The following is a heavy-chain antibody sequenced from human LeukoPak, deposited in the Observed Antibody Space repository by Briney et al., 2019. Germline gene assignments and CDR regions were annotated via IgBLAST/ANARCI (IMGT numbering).Heavy chain of an antibody. V-gene: IGHV4-39*01. CDR2: IYYSGST. CDR1: GDSISTRSYY. D-gene: IGHD2-2*01. J-gene: IGHJ4*02. Sequence: SETLSLTCTVSGDSISTRSYYWGWIRQPPGKGLEWIATIYYSGSTYYNPSLKSRVTISVDTSRNQFSLKLDSMTAADTAVYYCTRLGSSTWASDYWGQGTLVTVSS. CDR3: TRLGSSTWASDY.